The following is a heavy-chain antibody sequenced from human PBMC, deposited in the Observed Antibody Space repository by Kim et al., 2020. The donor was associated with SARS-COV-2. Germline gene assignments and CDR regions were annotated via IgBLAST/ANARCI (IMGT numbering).Heavy chain of an antibody. Sequence: SETLSLTCTVSGGSISSSSYYWGWIRQPPGKGLEWIGSIYYSGSTYYNPSLKSRVTISVDTSKNQFSLKLSSVTAADTAVYYCARRPYDSSGYFRDWGQGTLVTVSS. V-gene: IGHV4-39*01. J-gene: IGHJ4*02. D-gene: IGHD3-22*01. CDR3: ARRPYDSSGYFRD. CDR2: IYYSGST. CDR1: GGSISSSSYY.